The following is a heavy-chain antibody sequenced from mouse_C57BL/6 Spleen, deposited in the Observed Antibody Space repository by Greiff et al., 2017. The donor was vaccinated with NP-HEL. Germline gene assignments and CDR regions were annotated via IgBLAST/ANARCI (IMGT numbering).Heavy chain of an antibody. J-gene: IGHJ2*01. D-gene: IGHD2-2*01. CDR2: IYPSDSET. CDR3: AREGGYHCFDY. V-gene: IGHV1-61*01. Sequence: QVQLQQPGAELVRPGSSVKLSCKASGYTFTSYWMDWVKQRPGQGLEWIGNIYPSDSETHYNQKFKGKATLTVDKSSSTAYMQLSSLTSEVSAVYYCAREGGYHCFDYWGQGTTLTVSS. CDR1: GYTFTSYW.